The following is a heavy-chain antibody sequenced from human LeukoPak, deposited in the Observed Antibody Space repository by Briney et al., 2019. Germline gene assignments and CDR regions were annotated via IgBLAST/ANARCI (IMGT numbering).Heavy chain of an antibody. D-gene: IGHD6-19*01. CDR3: ARHRDSSGWYGGGAFDI. CDR1: GVSISSYY. CDR2: ISYSGST. Sequence: SETLSLTCTVSGVSISSYYWNWVRQPPGKGLEWIGYISYSGSTNYYPTLKSRVIISVVTSKNQYSKKLSSVHAADTAVYYCARHRDSSGWYGGGAFDIWGQGTMAIVSS. V-gene: IGHV4-59*08. J-gene: IGHJ3*02.